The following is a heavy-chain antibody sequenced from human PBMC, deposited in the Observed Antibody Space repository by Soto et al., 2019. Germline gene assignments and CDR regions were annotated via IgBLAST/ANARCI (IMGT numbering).Heavy chain of an antibody. CDR2: ISGSGGST. J-gene: IGHJ3*02. Sequence: EVQLLESGGGLVQPGGSLRLSCAASGFTFSSYAMSWVRQAPGKGLEWVSAISGSGGSTYYADSVKGRFTISRDNSKNTLYLQMNSLRAEDTAVYYCAKDRGIVVVITTEGAEAFDIWGQGTMVTVSS. CDR3: AKDRGIVVVITTEGAEAFDI. D-gene: IGHD3-22*01. CDR1: GFTFSSYA. V-gene: IGHV3-23*01.